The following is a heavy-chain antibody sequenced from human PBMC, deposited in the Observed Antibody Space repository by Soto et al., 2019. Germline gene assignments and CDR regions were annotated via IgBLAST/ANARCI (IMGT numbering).Heavy chain of an antibody. J-gene: IGHJ5*02. D-gene: IGHD1-1*01. Sequence: GESLKISCKGSGYSFTSYWISWVRQMPGKGLEWMGRIDPSDSYTNYGPSFQGHVTISADKSISTAYLQWSSLKASDTAIYYCAIQARVLNWFDPWGQGTLVTVSS. CDR3: AIQARVLNWFDP. CDR2: IDPSDSYT. CDR1: GYSFTSYW. V-gene: IGHV5-10-1*01.